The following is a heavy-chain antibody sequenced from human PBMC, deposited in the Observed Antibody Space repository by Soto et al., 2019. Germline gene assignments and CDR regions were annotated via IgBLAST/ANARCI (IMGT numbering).Heavy chain of an antibody. V-gene: IGHV1-69*13. CDR2: IIPIFGTA. CDR3: ARVPWSIAASGWFDP. Sequence: SVKVSCKASGGTFSSYAISWVRQAPGQGLEWMGGIIPIFGTANYAQKFQGRVTITADESTSTAYMELSSLRSEDTAVYYCARVPWSIAASGWFDPWGQGTLVTVSS. J-gene: IGHJ5*02. D-gene: IGHD6-6*01. CDR1: GGTFSSYA.